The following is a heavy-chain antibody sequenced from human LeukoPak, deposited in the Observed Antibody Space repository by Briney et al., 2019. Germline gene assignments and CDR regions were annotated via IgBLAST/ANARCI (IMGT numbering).Heavy chain of an antibody. CDR2: ISGSGGST. Sequence: PGGSLRLSCAASGFTFSSYAMSWVRQAPGKGLEWVSAISGSGGSTYYADSVKGRFTISRDNSKNTLYLQMNSLRAEDTAVYYCAKAPYSSPSGLVDYWGQGTLVTVSS. CDR3: AKAPYSSPSGLVDY. J-gene: IGHJ4*02. D-gene: IGHD6-6*01. CDR1: GFTFSSYA. V-gene: IGHV3-23*01.